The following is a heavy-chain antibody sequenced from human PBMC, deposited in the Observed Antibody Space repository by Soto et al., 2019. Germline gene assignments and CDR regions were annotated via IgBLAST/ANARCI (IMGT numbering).Heavy chain of an antibody. V-gene: IGHV1-69*13. CDR1: GGTFNKYA. CDR3: ARQFDYETSGYYYAY. Sequence: SVKVSCKAAGGTFNKYAIDWVRQVSGQGLEWMGGIVPLFGTANYAQKFQGRVTITADEATNTAYMELRSLRSEDTAVYYCARQFDYETSGYYYAYWGQGTLVTVSS. D-gene: IGHD3-22*01. CDR2: IVPLFGTA. J-gene: IGHJ4*02.